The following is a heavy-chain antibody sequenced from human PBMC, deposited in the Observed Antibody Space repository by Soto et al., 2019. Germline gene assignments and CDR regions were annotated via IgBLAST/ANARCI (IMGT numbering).Heavy chain of an antibody. Sequence: EVQLLESGGHLVQPGGSQRLSCTPSGISFSTYAMSWVRQAPGKGLEWVSGISGSGGHIYYADSVKGRFTISRDSSKNTLYLQMNSLRAEDTAVYYCAKEGSYMGGAFDIWGPGTMVTVSS. V-gene: IGHV3-23*01. D-gene: IGHD3-16*01. CDR1: GISFSTYA. CDR3: AKEGSYMGGAFDI. CDR2: ISGSGGHI. J-gene: IGHJ3*02.